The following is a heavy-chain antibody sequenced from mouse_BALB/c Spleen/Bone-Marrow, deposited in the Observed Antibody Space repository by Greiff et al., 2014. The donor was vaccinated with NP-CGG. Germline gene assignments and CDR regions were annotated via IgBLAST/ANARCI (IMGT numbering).Heavy chain of an antibody. V-gene: IGHV1-9*01. CDR1: GYTFSSYW. CDR2: ILPGSGST. D-gene: IGHD3-1*01. J-gene: IGHJ3*01. Sequence: VQLQQSGAELMKPGASVKISYKATGYTFSSYWIEWVKQRPGHGLEWIGEILPGSGSTNYNEKFKGKATFTADTSSNTAYMQLSSLTSEDSAVYYCARELGLRLAYWGQGTLVTVSA. CDR3: ARELGLRLAY.